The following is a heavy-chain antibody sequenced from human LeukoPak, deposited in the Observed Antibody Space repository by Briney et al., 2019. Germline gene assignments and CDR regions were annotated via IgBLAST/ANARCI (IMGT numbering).Heavy chain of an antibody. CDR1: GFTFSSYE. CDR3: AREGYYYDSSGYTAGAFGI. D-gene: IGHD3-22*01. Sequence: GGSLRLSCAASGFTFSSYEMNWVRQAPGKGLEWVSYISSSGSTIYYADSVKGRFTISRDNAKNSLYLQMNSLRAEDTAVYYCAREGYYYDSSGYTAGAFGIWGQGTMVTVSS. V-gene: IGHV3-48*03. CDR2: ISSSGSTI. J-gene: IGHJ3*02.